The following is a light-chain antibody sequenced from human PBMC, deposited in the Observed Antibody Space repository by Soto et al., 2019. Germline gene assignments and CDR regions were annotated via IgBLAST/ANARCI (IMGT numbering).Light chain of an antibody. CDR1: ESVSSN. CDR2: GAS. CDR3: QQYNKWPLT. Sequence: EIVMTQSPATLSVSQGERATLSCRASESVSSNLAWYQQKPGQAPRLLIYGASTRATGIPARFSVSGSGTEFTLTISSLQSEDFAVYYCQQYNKWPLTFGGGTKVEIK. J-gene: IGKJ4*01. V-gene: IGKV3-15*01.